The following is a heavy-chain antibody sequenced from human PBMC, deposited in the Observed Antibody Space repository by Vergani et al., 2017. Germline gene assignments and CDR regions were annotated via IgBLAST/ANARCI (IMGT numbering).Heavy chain of an antibody. CDR3: ARMGGYDEGDAFRIGYFDS. Sequence: QVQLQQWGAGLLKPSETLSLTCAVYGWSFSGYYWSWIRQPPGKGLEWIGYIYSTGSTHHNPSLRRRINMSVDTSKNQFSLKLNSVTAADTAMYYCARMGGYDEGDAFRIGYFDSWGPGILVTVSS. CDR2: IYSTGST. V-gene: IGHV4-34*01. D-gene: IGHD3-22*01. CDR1: GWSFSGYY. J-gene: IGHJ4*02.